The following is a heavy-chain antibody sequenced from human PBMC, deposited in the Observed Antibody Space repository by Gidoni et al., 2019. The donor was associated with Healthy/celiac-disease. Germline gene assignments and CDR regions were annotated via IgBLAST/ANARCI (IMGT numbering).Heavy chain of an antibody. CDR1: GFTFSSYA. V-gene: IGHV3-64*02. J-gene: IGHJ4*02. CDR3: ARGGWELRQNGFDY. Sequence: EVQLVESGEGLVQPGGSLRLSCAASGFTFSSYAMHWVRQAPGKGLEYVSAISSNGGSTYYADSVKGRFTISRDNSKNTLYLQMGSLRAEDMAVYYCARGGWELRQNGFDYWGQGTLVTVSS. CDR2: ISSNGGST. D-gene: IGHD1-26*01.